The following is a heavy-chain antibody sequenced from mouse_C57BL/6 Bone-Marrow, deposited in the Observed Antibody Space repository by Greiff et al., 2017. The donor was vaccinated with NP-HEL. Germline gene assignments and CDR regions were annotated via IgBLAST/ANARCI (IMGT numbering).Heavy chain of an antibody. CDR3: ARSYYPIDY. Sequence: VKLMESGAELARPGASVKLSCKASGYTFTSYGISWVKQRTGQGLEWIGEIYPRSGNTYYNEKFKGKATLTADKSSSTAYMELRSLTSEDSAVYFFARSYYPIDYWGQGTTLTVSS. J-gene: IGHJ2*01. V-gene: IGHV1-81*01. CDR2: IYPRSGNT. D-gene: IGHD1-1*02. CDR1: GYTFTSYG.